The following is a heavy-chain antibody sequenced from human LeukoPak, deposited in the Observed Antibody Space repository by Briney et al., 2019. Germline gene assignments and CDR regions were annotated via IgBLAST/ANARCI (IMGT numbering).Heavy chain of an antibody. V-gene: IGHV1-18*01. CDR2: IGTYNGNT. Sequence: ASVKVSCKASGYTFINCAISWVRQAPGQGLEWMGWIGTYNGNTKYAQEFQGRVTMTTDTSTSTGYMELRNLRSDDTAVYFCVREWDHTRMTFDIWGQGTMVTVSS. CDR1: GYTFINCA. CDR3: VREWDHTRMTFDI. D-gene: IGHD1-26*01. J-gene: IGHJ3*02.